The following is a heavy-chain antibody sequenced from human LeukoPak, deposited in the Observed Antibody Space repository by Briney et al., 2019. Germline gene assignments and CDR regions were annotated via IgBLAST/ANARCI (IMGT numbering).Heavy chain of an antibody. J-gene: IGHJ4*02. CDR1: GGYVNRGNFF. CDR2: ISNSGST. V-gene: IGHV4-61*01. D-gene: IGHD3-22*01. CDR3: ARSPSGYRFDS. Sequence: SETLSLTCAASGGYVNRGNFFWTWIRKPPGKGLEWIGYISNSGSTNYHPSLKSRVTISSDTSKTQFTLKLTSVTAADTAVYYCARSPSGYRFDSWGQGTLVTVSS.